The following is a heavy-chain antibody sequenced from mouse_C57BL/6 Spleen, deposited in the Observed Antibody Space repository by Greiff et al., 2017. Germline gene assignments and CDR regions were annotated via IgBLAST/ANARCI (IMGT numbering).Heavy chain of an antibody. CDR1: GYTFTDYN. V-gene: IGHV1-18*01. Sequence: EVKLMESGPELVKPGASVKIPCKASGYTFTDYNMDWVKQSHGKSLEWIGDINPNNGGTIYNQKFKGKATLTVDKSSSTAYMELRSLTSEDTAVYYCARILFSRVMDYWGQGTSVTVSS. CDR3: ARILFSRVMDY. J-gene: IGHJ4*01. CDR2: INPNNGGT. D-gene: IGHD1-1*02.